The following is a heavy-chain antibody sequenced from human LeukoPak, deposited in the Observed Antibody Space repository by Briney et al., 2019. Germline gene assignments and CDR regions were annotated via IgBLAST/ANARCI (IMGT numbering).Heavy chain of an antibody. V-gene: IGHV3-13*01. CDR2: IGTAGDT. Sequence: TGGSLRLSCAASGFIFSSYDMHWVRQATGKGLEWVSAIGTAGDTYYPGSVKGRFTISRENAKNSLYLQMNSLRAGDTAVYYCARAAAGTLAFDIWGQGTMVTVSS. D-gene: IGHD6-13*01. J-gene: IGHJ3*02. CDR1: GFIFSSYD. CDR3: ARAAAGTLAFDI.